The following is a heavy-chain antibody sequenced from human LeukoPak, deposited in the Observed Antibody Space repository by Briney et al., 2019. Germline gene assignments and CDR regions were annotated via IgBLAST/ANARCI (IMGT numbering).Heavy chain of an antibody. J-gene: IGHJ3*02. V-gene: IGHV1-2*02. CDR1: GYTFTGYY. CDR2: INPNSGGT. CDR3: ASSDSSGYGAFDI. D-gene: IGHD3-22*01. Sequence: ASVKVSCKASGYTFTGYYMHWVRQAPGQGLEWMGWINPNSGGTNYAQKFQGRVTMTRDTSISTAYMELSSLRYDDTAVYYCASSDSSGYGAFDIWGQGTMVTVSS.